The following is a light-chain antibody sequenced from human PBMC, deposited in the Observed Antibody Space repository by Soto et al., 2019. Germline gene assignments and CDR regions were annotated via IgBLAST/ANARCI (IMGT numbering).Light chain of an antibody. J-gene: IGKJ2*01. CDR2: LGS. CDR3: MQALQTPLT. Sequence: DIVMTQSPLSLPVTPGEPASISCRSSQSLLHSNGYNYLDWYLQKPGQSPQLLIYLGSTRASGVPDRCSGSGSGTDFTLKISRVEADDVGVYYCMQALQTPLTFGQGTKLEIK. CDR1: QSLLHSNGYNY. V-gene: IGKV2-28*01.